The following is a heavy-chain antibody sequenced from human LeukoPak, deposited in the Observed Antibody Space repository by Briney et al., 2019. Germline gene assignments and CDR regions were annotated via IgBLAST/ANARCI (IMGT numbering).Heavy chain of an antibody. D-gene: IGHD6-6*01. CDR2: ISGSGGST. V-gene: IGHV3-23*01. J-gene: IGHJ4*02. CDR1: GFTFSSYA. CDR3: AKDMEARPVLRPVDY. Sequence: GGSLRLSCAASGFTFSSYAMSWVRQAPGKGLEWVSAISGSGGSTYYADSVKGRFTISRDNSKNTLYLQMNSLRAEDTAVYYCAKDMEARPVLRPVDYWGQGTLVTVSS.